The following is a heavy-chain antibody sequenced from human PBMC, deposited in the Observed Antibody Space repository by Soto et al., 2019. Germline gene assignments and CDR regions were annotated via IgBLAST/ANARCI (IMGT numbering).Heavy chain of an antibody. CDR3: ATDRGGQYDILTGYHRAPWFDP. CDR2: FDPEDGET. J-gene: IGHJ5*02. V-gene: IGHV1-24*01. Sequence: ASVKVSCKVSGYTLTELSMHWVRQAPGKGLEWMGGFDPEDGETIYAQKFQGRVTMTEDTSTDTAYMELSSLRSEDTAVYYCATDRGGQYDILTGYHRAPWFDPWGQGTLVTVSS. CDR1: GYTLTELS. D-gene: IGHD3-9*01.